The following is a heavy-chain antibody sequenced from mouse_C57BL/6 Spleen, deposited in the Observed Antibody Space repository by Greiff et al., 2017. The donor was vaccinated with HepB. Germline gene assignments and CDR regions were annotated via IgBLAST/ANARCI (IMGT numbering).Heavy chain of an antibody. J-gene: IGHJ3*01. CDR2: IHPNSGST. Sequence: VQLQQPGAELVKPGASVKLSCKASGYTFTSYWMHWVKQRPGQGLEWIGMIHPNSGSTNYNEKFKSKATLTVDKSSSTAYMQLSSLTSEDSAVYYCARDYGSRVFAYWGQGTLVTVSA. V-gene: IGHV1-64*01. CDR1: GYTFTSYW. D-gene: IGHD1-1*01. CDR3: ARDYGSRVFAY.